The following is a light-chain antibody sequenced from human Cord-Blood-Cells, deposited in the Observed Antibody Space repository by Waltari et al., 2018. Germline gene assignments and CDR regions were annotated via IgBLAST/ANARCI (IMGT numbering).Light chain of an antibody. CDR1: QSTSSH. J-gene: IGKJ1*01. CDR3: QQSYSTPWT. V-gene: IGKV1-39*01. Sequence: DIQLTTSPSSMSASVGDRVTITCRASQSTSSHLNWYQQKPGKAPKLLIYAASSLPSGVPSRFSGSGSGTDFTLTISSLQPEDFATYYCQQSYSTPWTFGQGTKVEIK. CDR2: AAS.